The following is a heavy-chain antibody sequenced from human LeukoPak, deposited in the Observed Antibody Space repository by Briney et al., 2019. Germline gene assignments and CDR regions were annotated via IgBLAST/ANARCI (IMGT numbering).Heavy chain of an antibody. CDR2: ISYDGSNK. V-gene: IGHV3-30*04. CDR1: GFTFSSYA. CDR3: ARGPSLRNYFDY. Sequence: GGSLRLSCAASGFTFSSYAMHWVRQAPGKGLEGVAVISYDGSNKYYADSVKGRFTISRDNSKNTLYLQMNSLRAEDTAVYYCARGPSLRNYFDYWGQGTLVTVSS. J-gene: IGHJ4*02. D-gene: IGHD5-12*01.